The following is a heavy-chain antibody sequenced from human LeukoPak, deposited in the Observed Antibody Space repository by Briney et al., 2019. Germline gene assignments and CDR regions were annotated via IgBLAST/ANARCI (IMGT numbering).Heavy chain of an antibody. V-gene: IGHV3-66*02. Sequence: GGSLRLSCAASGFTVSNDYMAWVRQAPGRGLEWVSLIYGDGTTFYTDSVKGRFTISRDNSKNTLYLQMNSLRAEDTAVYYCAKDSEDIVVVVAAPNRGNWFDPWGQGTLVTVSS. CDR3: AKDSEDIVVVVAAPNRGNWFDP. D-gene: IGHD2-15*01. CDR2: IYGDGTT. CDR1: GFTVSNDY. J-gene: IGHJ5*02.